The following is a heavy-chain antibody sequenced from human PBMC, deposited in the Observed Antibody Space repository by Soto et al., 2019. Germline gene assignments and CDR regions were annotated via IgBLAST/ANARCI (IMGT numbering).Heavy chain of an antibody. CDR2: VHNDGSSA. CDR3: ALGRYCSGGTCSFDH. D-gene: IGHD2-15*01. J-gene: IGHJ4*02. Sequence: EVQLTESGGGSVQPGGSLSLSCADSGFTFRSYWMHWVRQAPGKGLEWISRVHNDGSSAAYADSVKGRFTVSRDTGKNALYLQMNSLGAEDTAVYYCALGRYCSGGTCSFDHWGQGTLVTVSS. CDR1: GFTFRSYW. V-gene: IGHV3-74*01.